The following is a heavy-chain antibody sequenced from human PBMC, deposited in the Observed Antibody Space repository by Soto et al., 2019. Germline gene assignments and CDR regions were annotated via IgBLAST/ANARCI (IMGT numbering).Heavy chain of an antibody. CDR3: ERRQISPTTHGAAAARGGMDV. J-gene: IGHJ6*02. CDR1: GFTFSTYP. D-gene: IGHD6-13*01. Sequence: GLSLRLSCAASGFTFSTYPMNWLRQAPGKGLEWVSYISSTSSTIFYADSVKDRFTISRDNAKNTLYLQMSSLRAEDTAVYFCERRQISPTTHGAAAARGGMDVWGQGTTVTVSS. V-gene: IGHV3-48*01. CDR2: ISSTSSTI.